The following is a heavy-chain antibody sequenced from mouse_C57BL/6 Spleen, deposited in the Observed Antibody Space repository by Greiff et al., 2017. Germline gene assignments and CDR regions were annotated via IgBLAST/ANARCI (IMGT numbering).Heavy chain of an antibody. CDR2: IRNKANGYTT. CDR3: ARFEVYAMDY. CDR1: GFTFTDYY. V-gene: IGHV7-3*01. J-gene: IGHJ4*01. Sequence: EVQVVESGGGLVQPGGSLSLSCAASGFTFTDYYMSWVRQPPGKALEWLGFIRNKANGYTTEYSASVKGRFTISRDNSQSILYLQMNALRAEDSATYYCARFEVYAMDYWGQGTSVTVSS.